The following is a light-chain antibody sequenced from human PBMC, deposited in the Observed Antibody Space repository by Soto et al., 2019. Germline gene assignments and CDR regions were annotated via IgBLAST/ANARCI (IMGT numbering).Light chain of an antibody. CDR2: STS. Sequence: EVVLTQSPGTLSLSPGERATLSCRASQSVSSTYLAWYQQKPGQSPRLLIDSTSSRATGIPDRFSGSGSGTDFTLTISRLEPEDFAVYYCQQYGRSPNTFGQGTKLEI. CDR3: QQYGRSPNT. J-gene: IGKJ2*01. V-gene: IGKV3-20*01. CDR1: QSVSSTY.